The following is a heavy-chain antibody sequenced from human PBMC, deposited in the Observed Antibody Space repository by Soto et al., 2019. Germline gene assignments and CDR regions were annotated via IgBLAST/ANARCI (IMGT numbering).Heavy chain of an antibody. CDR2: IIPIFATA. CDR3: ATHEIGHCISTSCYKGGYYYGMDV. D-gene: IGHD2-2*02. CDR1: GGTFSSYA. J-gene: IGHJ6*02. Sequence: QVQLVQSGAEVKKPGSSVKVSCKASGGTFSSYAISWVRQAPGQGLEWMGGIIPIFATADYAQKFQGRVTITADESTSTAYXEXSGXRSEDTAVYYCATHEIGHCISTSCYKGGYYYGMDVWGQGTTVTVSS. V-gene: IGHV1-69*12.